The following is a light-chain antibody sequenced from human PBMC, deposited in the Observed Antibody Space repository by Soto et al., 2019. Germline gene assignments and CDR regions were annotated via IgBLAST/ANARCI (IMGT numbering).Light chain of an antibody. CDR1: QDISNY. Sequence: DIQMTQSPSSLAASVGDRVTITCQASQDISNYLNWYQQKPGKAPKLLIYDASNLETGVPSRFSASESETDFTFTISSLQHEDIATYYCQQYDNLPPYTFGQGTKREIK. J-gene: IGKJ2*01. CDR2: DAS. CDR3: QQYDNLPPYT. V-gene: IGKV1-33*01.